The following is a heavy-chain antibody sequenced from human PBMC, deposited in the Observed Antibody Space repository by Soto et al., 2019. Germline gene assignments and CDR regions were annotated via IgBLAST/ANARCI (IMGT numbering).Heavy chain of an antibody. CDR3: ARPYADSSASSTRYFDL. CDR1: GFTFSYYA. V-gene: IGHV3-30-3*01. J-gene: IGHJ2*01. Sequence: QVQLVESGGGVVQPGRSLRLSCAASGFTFSYYAMHWVRQAPGKGLVWVAVISYDGSNKYYADSVKGRFTISRDNSKSTLFLQMNSLRPEDTAVFYCARPYADSSASSTRYFDLWGRGTLVTVSS. D-gene: IGHD3-22*01. CDR2: ISYDGSNK.